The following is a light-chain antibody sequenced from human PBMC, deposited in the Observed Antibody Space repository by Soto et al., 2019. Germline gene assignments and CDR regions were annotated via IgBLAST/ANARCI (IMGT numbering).Light chain of an antibody. V-gene: IGKV1-39*01. CDR2: AAS. Sequence: DIQMTQSPSSLSASVGDRLTITCRANQSITNFLNWYQKKPGEVPKLLIYAASRLESGVPSRFSGSGSGTDFALTVDSLQPEDFATYYCQQSYSTPRLSFGGGTRVDFK. CDR1: QSITNF. J-gene: IGKJ4*01. CDR3: QQSYSTPRLS.